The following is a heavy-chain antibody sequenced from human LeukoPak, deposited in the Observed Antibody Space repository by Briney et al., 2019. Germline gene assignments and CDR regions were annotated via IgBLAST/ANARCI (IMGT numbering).Heavy chain of an antibody. CDR2: IYYSGST. CDR1: GGSISSSSYY. Sequence: SETLSLTCTVSGGSISSSSYYWGWIRQPPGKGLEWIGSIYYSGSTYYNPSLKSRVTISVDTSKNQFSLKLSSVTAADTAVYYCARLDIVVVPAAIQVFDYWGQGTLVTVSS. V-gene: IGHV4-39*01. D-gene: IGHD2-2*02. CDR3: ARLDIVVVPAAIQVFDY. J-gene: IGHJ4*02.